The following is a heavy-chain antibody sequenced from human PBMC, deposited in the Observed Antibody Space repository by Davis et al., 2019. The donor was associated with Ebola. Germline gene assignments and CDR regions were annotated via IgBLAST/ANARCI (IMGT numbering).Heavy chain of an antibody. V-gene: IGHV4-59*08. Sequence: PGGSLRLSCTVSGGSISSHYWSWIRQPPGKGLEWIGYIYYSGSTNYNPSLKSRVTISVDTSKNQFSLKLSSVTAADTAVYYCASEYKSQYYDFWSGYSNWFDPWGQGTLVTVSS. CDR2: IYYSGST. D-gene: IGHD3-3*01. CDR3: ASEYKSQYYDFWSGYSNWFDP. CDR1: GGSISSHY. J-gene: IGHJ5*02.